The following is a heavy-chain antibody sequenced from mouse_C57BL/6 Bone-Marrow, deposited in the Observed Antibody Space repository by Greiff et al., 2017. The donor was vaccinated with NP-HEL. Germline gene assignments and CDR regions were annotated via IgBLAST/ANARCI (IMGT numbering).Heavy chain of an antibody. D-gene: IGHD1-1*01. CDR1: GYTFTSYW. J-gene: IGHJ2*01. CDR2: IDPSDSYT. CDR3: ARETYYGSSFDY. V-gene: IGHV1-69*01. Sequence: VKLMESGAELVMPGASVKLSCKASGYTFTSYWMHWVKQRPGQGLEWIGEIDPSDSYTNYNQKFKGKSTLTVDKSSSTAYMQLSSLTSEDSAVYYCARETYYGSSFDYWGQGTTLTVSS.